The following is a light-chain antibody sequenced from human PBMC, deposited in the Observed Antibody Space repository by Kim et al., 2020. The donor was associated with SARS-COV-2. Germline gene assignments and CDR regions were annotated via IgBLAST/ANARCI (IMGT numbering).Light chain of an antibody. V-gene: IGKV1-5*03. CDR2: LAS. CDR3: QHYSRFPYT. Sequence: SASLGDRVTITCRASENINTWLAWYQQKPGKAPNLLIYLASTLETGVPPRFSGSGSGTDFTLTISSLQPDDFATYYCQHYSRFPYTFGQGTKLEIK. CDR1: ENINTW. J-gene: IGKJ2*01.